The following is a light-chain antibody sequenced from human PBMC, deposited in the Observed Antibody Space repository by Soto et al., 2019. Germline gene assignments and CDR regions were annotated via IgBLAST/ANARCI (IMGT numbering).Light chain of an antibody. CDR3: QTWGTGIVV. J-gene: IGLJ2*01. Sequence: QPVLTQSPSASASLGASVNLTCTLSSGHSSYAIAWHQQQPEKGPRYLMKLNSDGSHSKGDGIPDRFAGPSSVAERYLTISGLQSEDEADYYCQTWGTGIVVFGGGTKLTV. CDR2: LNSDGSH. V-gene: IGLV4-69*01. CDR1: SGHSSYA.